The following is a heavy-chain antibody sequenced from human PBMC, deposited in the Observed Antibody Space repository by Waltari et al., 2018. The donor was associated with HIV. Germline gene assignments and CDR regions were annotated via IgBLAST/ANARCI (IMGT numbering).Heavy chain of an antibody. CDR3: ARARQYYGSGSRNWFDP. D-gene: IGHD3-10*01. V-gene: IGHV4-31*03. CDR1: GGSTSSGGYY. CDR2: IYYSGST. J-gene: IGHJ5*02. Sequence: QVQLQESGPGLVKPSQTLSLTCTVSGGSTSSGGYYWSWIRQHPGKGLEWIGYIYYSGSTYYNPSLKSRVTISIDTSKNQFSLKLSSVTAADTAVYYCARARQYYGSGSRNWFDPWGQGTLVTVSS.